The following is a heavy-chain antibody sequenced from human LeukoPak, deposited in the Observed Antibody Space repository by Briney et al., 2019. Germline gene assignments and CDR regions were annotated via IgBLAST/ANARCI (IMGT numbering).Heavy chain of an antibody. CDR2: IYPGDSDT. Sequence: GESLKISCKGSGYSFSSYWIAWVRQMPGKGLEWMGIIYPGDSDTTYSPSFQGQVTISADKSISTAYLQWNSLKASDTAMNFCARRRSSTLIDYWGQGTLVTVSS. V-gene: IGHV5-51*01. CDR3: ARRRSSTLIDY. D-gene: IGHD3-10*01. CDR1: GYSFSSYW. J-gene: IGHJ4*02.